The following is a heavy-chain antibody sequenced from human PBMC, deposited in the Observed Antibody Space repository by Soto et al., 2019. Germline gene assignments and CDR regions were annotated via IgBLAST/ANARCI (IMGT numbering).Heavy chain of an antibody. D-gene: IGHD3-22*01. CDR2: ISGSGGSK. CDR1: GFTFSSYA. J-gene: IGHJ4*02. Sequence: EVQLLESGGGLVEPGGSRRLSGAASGFTFSSYAMSWVREAPGKGLEWVSAISGSGGSKYYADSVKGRFTISRDNSKNTLYLQMNSLRAEDTAVHYCAKARADYYDSSGYPVDYWGQGTLVTVSS. CDR3: AKARADYYDSSGYPVDY. V-gene: IGHV3-23*01.